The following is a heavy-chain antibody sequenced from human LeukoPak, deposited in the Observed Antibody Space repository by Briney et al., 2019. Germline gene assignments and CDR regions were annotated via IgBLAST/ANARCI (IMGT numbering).Heavy chain of an antibody. CDR1: GYTFTGYY. D-gene: IGHD4-17*01. CDR2: INPNSGGT. Sequence: ASVKVSCKASGYTFTGYYMHWVRQSPGQGLEWMGWINPNSGGTNYAQKFQGRVTMTREPSISTAYMELSRLSSDDTAVYYCARDQLSAYGDYEGDYWGQGTLVTVSS. CDR3: ARDQLSAYGDYEGDY. J-gene: IGHJ4*02. V-gene: IGHV1-2*02.